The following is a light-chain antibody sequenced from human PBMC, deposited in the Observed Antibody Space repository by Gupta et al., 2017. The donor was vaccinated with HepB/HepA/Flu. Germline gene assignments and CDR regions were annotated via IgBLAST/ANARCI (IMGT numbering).Light chain of an antibody. CDR3: QQFGCSPRKT. J-gene: IGKJ1*01. Sequence: EIVLTQSPGTLSLSPGERATLSCRASQSVSSSYLAWYQQKPGQAPRLLIYGASSRATGIPDRFSGSGSGTDFTLTISRLEPEDFAVYYCQQFGCSPRKTCGQGTRVEIK. V-gene: IGKV3-20*01. CDR2: GAS. CDR1: QSVSSSY.